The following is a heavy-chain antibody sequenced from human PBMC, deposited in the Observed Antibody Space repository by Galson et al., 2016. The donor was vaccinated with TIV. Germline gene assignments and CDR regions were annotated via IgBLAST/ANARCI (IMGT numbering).Heavy chain of an antibody. J-gene: IGHJ6*02. V-gene: IGHV3-66*02. CDR1: GLAVGSNY. CDR3: ARDRVIDAYYYYYYCGLDV. CDR2: ISDAGNT. D-gene: IGHD2-21*01. Sequence: SLRLSCASSGLAVGSNYMTWVRQAPGKGLEWVSLISDAGNTYYSESARGRFTISRDNSRNTLYLQMRGLRAEVTAVYYCARDRVIDAYYYYYYCGLDVWGQGTTVTVSS.